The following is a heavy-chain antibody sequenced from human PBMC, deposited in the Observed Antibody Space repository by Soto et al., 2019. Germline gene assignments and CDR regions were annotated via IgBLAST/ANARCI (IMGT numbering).Heavy chain of an antibody. CDR2: ISAYNGNT. Sequence: GASVKVSCKASGYTFTSYGISWVRQAPGQGLEWMGWISAYNGNTNYAQKLQGRVTMTTDTSTSAAYMELRSLRSDDTAVYYCARDSGSPGATVSGVSYFDYWGKGTLVTVSS. CDR1: GYTFTSYG. V-gene: IGHV1-18*01. J-gene: IGHJ4*02. D-gene: IGHD4-17*01. CDR3: ARDSGSPGATVSGVSYFDY.